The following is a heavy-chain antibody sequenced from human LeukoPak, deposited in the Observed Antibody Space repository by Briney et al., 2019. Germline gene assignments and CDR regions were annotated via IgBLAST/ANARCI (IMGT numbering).Heavy chain of an antibody. CDR2: ISTSSSYI. V-gene: IGHV3-21*01. CDR3: ARVDGGSCYNY. D-gene: IGHD2-15*01. CDR1: GFTFSSYT. Sequence: GGSLRLSCAASGFTFSSYTMNWVRQAPGKGPEWVSSISTSSSYIYYADSVKGRFTISRDSAKNSLYLQMNILRAEDTAVYYCARVDGGSCYNYWGQGTLVTVSS. J-gene: IGHJ4*02.